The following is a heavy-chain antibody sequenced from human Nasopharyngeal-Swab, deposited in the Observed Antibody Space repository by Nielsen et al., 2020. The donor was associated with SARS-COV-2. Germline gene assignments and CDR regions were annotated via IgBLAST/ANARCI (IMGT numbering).Heavy chain of an antibody. CDR2: IWYDGSNK. CDR3: ARDLGGAAAGTDY. D-gene: IGHD6-13*01. J-gene: IGHJ4*02. V-gene: IGHV3-33*01. Sequence: GESLKISCAASGFTFSSYGMHWVRQAPDKGLEWVAVIWYDGSNKYYADSVKGRFTISRDNSKNTLYLQMNSLRAEDTAVYYCARDLGGAAAGTDYWGQGTLVTVSS. CDR1: GFTFSSYG.